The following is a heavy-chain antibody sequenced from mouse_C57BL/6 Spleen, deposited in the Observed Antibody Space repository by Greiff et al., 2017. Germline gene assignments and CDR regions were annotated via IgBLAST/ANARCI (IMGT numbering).Heavy chain of an antibody. CDR2: IYPRDGST. D-gene: IGHD2-1*01. J-gene: IGHJ1*03. Sequence: VQLQQSDAELVKPGASVKISCKVSGYTFTDHTIHWMKQRPEQGLEWIGYIYPRDGSTKYNEKFKGKAPFTADKSSSTAYMQRNRLTPEDSAVYFCARRGYGNYEDWYFDVWGTGTTVTVSS. CDR1: GYTFTDHT. CDR3: ARRGYGNYEDWYFDV. V-gene: IGHV1-78*01.